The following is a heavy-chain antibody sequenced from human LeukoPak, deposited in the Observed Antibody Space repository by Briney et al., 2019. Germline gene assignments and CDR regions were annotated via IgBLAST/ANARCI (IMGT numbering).Heavy chain of an antibody. J-gene: IGHJ4*02. D-gene: IGHD6-25*01. CDR1: GFTFSSCA. CDR3: ASQTLSGYGNY. V-gene: IGHV3-23*01. CDR2: ISGSGGST. Sequence: GGSLRLSCAASGFTFSSCAMSWARQAPGKGLEWVSAISGSGGSTYYADSVKGRFTISRDNSKNTLYLQMNSLRAEDTAVYYCASQTLSGYGNYWGQGTLVTVSS.